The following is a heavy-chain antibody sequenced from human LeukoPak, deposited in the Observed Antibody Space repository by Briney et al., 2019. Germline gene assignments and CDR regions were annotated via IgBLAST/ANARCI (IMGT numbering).Heavy chain of an antibody. CDR3: ARDRPFDI. J-gene: IGHJ3*02. Sequence: GSLRLSCAASGFTFSSYAMHWVRQAPGKGLEWVAVISYDGSNKYYADSVKGRFTISRDNSKNTLYLQMNSLRAEDTAVYYCARDRPFDIWGQGTMVTVSS. V-gene: IGHV3-30*04. CDR2: ISYDGSNK. CDR1: GFTFSSYA.